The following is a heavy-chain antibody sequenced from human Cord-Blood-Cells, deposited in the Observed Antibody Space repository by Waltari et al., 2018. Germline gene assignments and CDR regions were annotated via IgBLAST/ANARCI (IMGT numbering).Heavy chain of an antibody. V-gene: IGHV3-33*01. D-gene: IGHD4-17*01. CDR1: GFTFSSYG. CDR3: ARARITDYGDYYFDY. Sequence: QVQLVESGGGVVQPGRSLRLSCAASGFTFSSYGMHWVRQAPGKGLESVAGMWYEESNKYCADSVKGRFTNSGDNSKNTLYLQMKSLRAEDTAVYYCARARITDYGDYYFDYWGQGTLVTVSS. J-gene: IGHJ4*02. CDR2: MWYEESNK.